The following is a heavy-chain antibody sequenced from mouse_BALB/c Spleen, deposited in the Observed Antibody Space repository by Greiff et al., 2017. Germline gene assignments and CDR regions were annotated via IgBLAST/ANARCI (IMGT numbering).Heavy chain of an antibody. V-gene: IGHV14-3*02. CDR2: IDPANGNT. J-gene: IGHJ3*01. D-gene: IGHD2-4*01. CDR1: GFNIKDTY. Sequence: EVQLVESGAELVKPGASVKLSCTASGFNIKDTYMHWVKQRPEQGLEWIGRIDPANGNTKYDPKFQGKATITADTSSNTAYLQLSSLTSEDTAVYYCARDDYGAYWGQGTLVTVSA. CDR3: ARDDYGAY.